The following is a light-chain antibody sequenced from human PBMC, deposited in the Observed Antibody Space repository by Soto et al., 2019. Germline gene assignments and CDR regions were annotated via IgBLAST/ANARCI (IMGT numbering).Light chain of an antibody. CDR1: SSDVGGYNY. Sequence: QSALTQPASVSGSPGQSITISCTGASSDVGGYNYVSWYQQHPGKAPKLMIYDVSNRPSGVSDRFSGSKSDNTASLTISGLHSEDEADYYCSSYTSSNTYVFGTGTKVTVL. CDR3: SSYTSSNTYV. J-gene: IGLJ1*01. V-gene: IGLV2-14*01. CDR2: DVS.